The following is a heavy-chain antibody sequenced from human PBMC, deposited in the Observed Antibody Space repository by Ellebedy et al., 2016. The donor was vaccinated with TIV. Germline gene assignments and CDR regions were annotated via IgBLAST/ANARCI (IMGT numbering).Heavy chain of an antibody. D-gene: IGHD3-22*01. J-gene: IGHJ4*02. CDR2: ISAYNGNT. CDR3: AREHYYDSSGYYYFDY. Sequence: ASVKVSCKASGYTFTSYGISWVRQAPGQGLEWMGWISAYNGNTNYAQKLQGRVTMTTDTSTSTAYMELRSLRSDDTAVYYCAREHYYDSSGYYYFDYWGQGTLVTVSS. CDR1: GYTFTSYG. V-gene: IGHV1-18*01.